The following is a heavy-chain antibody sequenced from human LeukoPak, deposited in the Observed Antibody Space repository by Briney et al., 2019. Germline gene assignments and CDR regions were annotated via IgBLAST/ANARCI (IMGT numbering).Heavy chain of an antibody. Sequence: PSETLSLTCAVYGGSFSGYYWSWIRQPPGKGLEWIGEINHSGSTNYNPSLKSRVTISVDTSKNQFSLKLSSVTVADTAVYYCARPSYYYDSSGYYQYYFDYWGQGTLVTVSS. J-gene: IGHJ4*02. CDR2: INHSGST. CDR1: GGSFSGYY. V-gene: IGHV4-34*01. CDR3: ARPSYYYDSSGYYQYYFDY. D-gene: IGHD3-22*01.